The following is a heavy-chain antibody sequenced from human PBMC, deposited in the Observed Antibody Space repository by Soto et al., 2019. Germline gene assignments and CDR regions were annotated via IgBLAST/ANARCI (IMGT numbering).Heavy chain of an antibody. D-gene: IGHD3-3*01. CDR2: ISGSGGST. J-gene: IGHJ6*02. Sequence: GGSLRLSCAASGFTFSTYAMSWVRQGPGKGLEWVSAISGSGGSTYYADSVKGRFTISRDNSKNTLYLQMNSLRAEDTAVYYCATGITIFGVVIIPYYYYGMDVWRQGTTVTVSS. CDR1: GFTFSTYA. CDR3: ATGITIFGVVIIPYYYYGMDV. V-gene: IGHV3-23*01.